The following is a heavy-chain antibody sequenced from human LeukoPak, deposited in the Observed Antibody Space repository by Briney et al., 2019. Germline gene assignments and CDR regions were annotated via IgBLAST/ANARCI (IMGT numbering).Heavy chain of an antibody. CDR2: ISYDGSNK. D-gene: IGHD2-15*01. Sequence: VAVISYDGSNKYYADSVKGRFTISRDNSKNTLYLQMNSLRAEDTAVYYCASAVVGRGLFDYWGQGTLVTVSS. CDR3: ASAVVGRGLFDY. V-gene: IGHV3-30-3*01. J-gene: IGHJ4*02.